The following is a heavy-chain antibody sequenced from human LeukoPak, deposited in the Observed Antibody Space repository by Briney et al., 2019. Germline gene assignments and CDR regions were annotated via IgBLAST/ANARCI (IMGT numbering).Heavy chain of an antibody. D-gene: IGHD6-13*01. CDR3: AKEEQQLATINWFDP. V-gene: IGHV3-30*18. CDR1: GFTFSSYS. CDR2: ISYDGSNK. Sequence: GGSLRLSCAASGFTFSSYSMHWVRQAPGKGLEWGAVISYDGSNKYYADSVKSRVTISRDNSKNTLYLQMNSLRAEDTAVYYCAKEEQQLATINWFDPWREETRVSVPS. J-gene: IGHJ5*02.